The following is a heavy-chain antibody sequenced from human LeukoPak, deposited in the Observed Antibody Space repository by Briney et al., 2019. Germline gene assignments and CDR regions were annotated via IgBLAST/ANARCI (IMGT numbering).Heavy chain of an antibody. Sequence: ASVKVSCKASGGTFSSYAISWVRQAPGQGLEWMGRIIPILGIANYAQKFQGRVTITADKSTSTAYMELSSLRSEDTAVYYCARGGGTGGSGSYYNGDAEGVDYWGQGTLVTVSS. V-gene: IGHV1-69*04. CDR2: IIPILGIA. CDR1: GGTFSSYA. J-gene: IGHJ4*02. CDR3: ARGGGTGGSGSYYNGDAEGVDY. D-gene: IGHD3-10*01.